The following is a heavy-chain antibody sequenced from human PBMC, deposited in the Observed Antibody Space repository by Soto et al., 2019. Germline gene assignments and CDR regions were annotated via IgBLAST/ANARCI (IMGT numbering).Heavy chain of an antibody. CDR3: ARSYDSSGYIYYYYGMDV. CDR1: GYTFTSYG. J-gene: IGHJ6*02. Sequence: ASVKVSCKASGYTFTSYGMSWVRQAPGQGLEWMGWISAYNGNTNYAQKLQGRVTMTTDTSTSTAYMELRSLRSDDTAVYYCARSYDSSGYIYYYYGMDVWGQGTTVTVSS. V-gene: IGHV1-18*01. D-gene: IGHD3-22*01. CDR2: ISAYNGNT.